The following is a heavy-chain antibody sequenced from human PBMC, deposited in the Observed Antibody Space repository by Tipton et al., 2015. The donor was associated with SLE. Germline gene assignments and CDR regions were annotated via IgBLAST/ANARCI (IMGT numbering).Heavy chain of an antibody. D-gene: IGHD2-15*01. CDR3: GRSSGGLGDSGGDTDQGAFDL. CDR2: IYHSGST. Sequence: SLRLSCGVSGGSIRRSNWWSWVRQPPGKGLEWIGEIYHSGSTNYNPSLKSRVTISIDKSKKQFSLKLSSVTAADTAVYYCGRSSGGLGDSGGDTDQGAFDLWGQGTMVTVSS. CDR1: GGSIRRSNW. J-gene: IGHJ3*01. V-gene: IGHV4-4*02.